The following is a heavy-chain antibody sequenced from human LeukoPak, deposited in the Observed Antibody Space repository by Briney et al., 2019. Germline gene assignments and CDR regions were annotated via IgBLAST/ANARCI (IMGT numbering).Heavy chain of an antibody. Sequence: SETLSLTCTVSGDSISRYYWNWIRQPPGKGLEWIGYIYYSGSTNYNPSLKSRVTISIDTSKSQFSLKLNSVTAADAAVYYCARQQRDALFGVVMGFGFDYWGQGILVTVSS. CDR1: GDSISRYY. V-gene: IGHV4-59*01. CDR2: IYYSGST. J-gene: IGHJ4*02. CDR3: ARQQRDALFGVVMGFGFDY. D-gene: IGHD3-3*01.